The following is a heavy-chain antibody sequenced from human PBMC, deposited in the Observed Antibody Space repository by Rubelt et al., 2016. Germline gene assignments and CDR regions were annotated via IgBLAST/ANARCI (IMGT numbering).Heavy chain of an antibody. D-gene: IGHD2-2*01. Sequence: QLQLQESGPGLVKPSETLSLTCTVSGGSISSSSYYWGWIRQPPGTGLEWIGSIYYSGSTYYNPPLKSGVTISGDTSKNQFSLRLSSVTAADTAVYYCARHRLEAAIDQMGFDYWGQGTLVTVSS. CDR2: IYYSGST. CDR3: ARHRLEAAIDQMGFDY. J-gene: IGHJ4*02. V-gene: IGHV4-39*01. CDR1: GGSISSSSYY.